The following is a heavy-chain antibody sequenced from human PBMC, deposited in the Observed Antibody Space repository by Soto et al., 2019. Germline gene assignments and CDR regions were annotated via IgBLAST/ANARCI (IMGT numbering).Heavy chain of an antibody. CDR3: ARGVLGPRRSGFEF. CDR1: GGPISGYQ. CDR2: IHYLATT. D-gene: IGHD3-16*01. J-gene: IGHJ6*02. V-gene: IGHV4-59*01. Sequence: PSETLWLTCIVSGGPISGYQWTWVRQPPRKRLRCLGYIHYLATTNYIPCLKRRVIISLDTPKSRFYLNLGSVTAPDTPLYYCARGVLGPRRSGFEFWGQGPTVT.